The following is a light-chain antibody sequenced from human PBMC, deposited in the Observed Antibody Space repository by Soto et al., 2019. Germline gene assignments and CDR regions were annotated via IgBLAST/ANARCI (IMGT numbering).Light chain of an antibody. CDR1: QSVSSSY. V-gene: IGKV3D-7*01. J-gene: IGKJ2*01. Sequence: PGERVTFFCRASQSVSSSYLTWYQQKPGQAPRLLIYGASTRATNIPARFSGSGSGTDFTLTISSLQPEDFAVYFCQQDYNLSTFGQGTKLEIK. CDR2: GAS. CDR3: QQDYNLST.